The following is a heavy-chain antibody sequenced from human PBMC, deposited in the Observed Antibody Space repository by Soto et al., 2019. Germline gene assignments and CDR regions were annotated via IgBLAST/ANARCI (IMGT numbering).Heavy chain of an antibody. CDR1: GASISGFY. J-gene: IGHJ5*02. CDR2: IYATGTT. D-gene: IGHD1-1*01. CDR3: VRDGTKSLRDWFDP. V-gene: IGHV4-4*07. Sequence: SETLSLTCTVSGASISGFYWSWIRKSAGKGLEWIGRIYATGTTDYNPSLKSRVMMTVDTSKKQFSLKLRSVTAADTAVYYCVRDGTKSLRDWFDPWGQGISVTVS.